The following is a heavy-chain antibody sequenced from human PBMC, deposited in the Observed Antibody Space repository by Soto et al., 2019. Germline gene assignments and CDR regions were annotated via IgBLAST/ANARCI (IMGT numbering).Heavy chain of an antibody. J-gene: IGHJ4*02. V-gene: IGHV1-69*08. D-gene: IGHD1-1*01. CDR1: GGTFSRYT. CDR2: IIPIFGVT. Sequence: QVQLVQSGAEVKKPGSSVKVSCKASGGTFSRYTITWVQQDPGQGLEWLGSIIPIFGVTNYAQQFQDRVTMTADRTTTTASMELSRLRSEDTAVYCCVRDWESTTQTWGFGDSWGQGTLVTVSS. CDR3: VRDWESTTQTWGFGDS.